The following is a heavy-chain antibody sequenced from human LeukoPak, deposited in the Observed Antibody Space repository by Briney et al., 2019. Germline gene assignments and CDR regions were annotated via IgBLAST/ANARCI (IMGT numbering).Heavy chain of an antibody. D-gene: IGHD1-1*01. J-gene: IGHJ4*02. CDR1: GYIFTNFG. V-gene: IGHV1-18*01. Sequence: ASVKVSCKASGYIFTNFGISWVRQARGQGLEWMGWISGYNGNTKYVQKFQGRVTMTTDTSTSTAYMELRSLRSDDTAVYYCARGGWNLHRMDYWGQGTLVTVSS. CDR2: ISGYNGNT. CDR3: ARGGWNLHRMDY.